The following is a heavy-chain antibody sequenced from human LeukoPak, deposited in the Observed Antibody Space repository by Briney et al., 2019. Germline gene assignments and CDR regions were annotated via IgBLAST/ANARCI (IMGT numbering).Heavy chain of an antibody. J-gene: IGHJ6*02. CDR2: ISGGSEDT. Sequence: GGSLRLSCTASGFAFGGYAMIWVRQAPGKGLEWVSSISGGSEDTYYAGSVKGRFTISRDNSKSTLYLQMNSLRAEDTAVYYCARPIAQYSNSWLYFYYGLDVWGQGTTVTVS. V-gene: IGHV3-23*01. D-gene: IGHD6-13*01. CDR1: GFAFGGYA. CDR3: ARPIAQYSNSWLYFYYGLDV.